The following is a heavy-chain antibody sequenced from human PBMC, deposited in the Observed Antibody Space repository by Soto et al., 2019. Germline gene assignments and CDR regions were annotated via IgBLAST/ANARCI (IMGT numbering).Heavy chain of an antibody. D-gene: IGHD3-10*01. CDR2: FYWDDDK. CDR1: GFSLSTSGVG. Sequence: QITLKESGPTLVKPTQTLTLTCTFSGFSLSTSGVGVGWIRQPPGKALEWLALFYWDDDKPYSPSRKGRLTSTKDTPKNHVVLTMPNMDPVDTATYYCPHSLWFGESTGSFQHWGRGTLVTVSS. V-gene: IGHV2-5*02. CDR3: PHSLWFGESTGSFQH. J-gene: IGHJ1*01.